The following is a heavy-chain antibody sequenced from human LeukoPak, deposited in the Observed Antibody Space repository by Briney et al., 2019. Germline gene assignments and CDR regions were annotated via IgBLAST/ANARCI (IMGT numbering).Heavy chain of an antibody. CDR3: AKDSYDYGDYAGYYGMDV. J-gene: IGHJ6*02. CDR1: GFTFTNYN. V-gene: IGHV3-21*04. Sequence: GGSLRLSCVASGFTFTNYNMNWVRQAPGKGLEWVSSISSSTGYIYYADSAKGRFTISRDSAKNSLYLQMNSLRAEDTAVYYCAKDSYDYGDYAGYYGMDVWGQGTTVTVSS. D-gene: IGHD4-17*01. CDR2: ISSSTGYI.